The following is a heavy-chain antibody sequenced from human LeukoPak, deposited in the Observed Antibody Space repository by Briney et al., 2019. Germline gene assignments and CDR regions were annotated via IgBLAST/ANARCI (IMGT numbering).Heavy chain of an antibody. CDR2: IWYDGSNK. V-gene: IGHV3-33*01. CDR3: ARDYDGMDV. Sequence: GGSLRLSCAASGFTFSSYGMHWVRQAPGKGLEWVAIIWYDGSNKYYADSVKGRFTISRDNSKNTLYLQMNSLRAEDTAVYYCARDYDGMDVWGQGTTVTVSS. D-gene: IGHD3-16*01. J-gene: IGHJ6*02. CDR1: GFTFSSYG.